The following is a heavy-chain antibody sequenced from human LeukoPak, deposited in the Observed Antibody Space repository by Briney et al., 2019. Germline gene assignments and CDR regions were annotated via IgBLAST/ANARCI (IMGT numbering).Heavy chain of an antibody. CDR1: GFTFSSYG. V-gene: IGHV3-33*01. J-gene: IGHJ5*02. CDR3: ARDLPPSIAIVAVGGPFDP. D-gene: IGHD2/OR15-2a*01. CDR2: IWYDGSNK. Sequence: GGSLRLSCAASGFTFSSYGMHWVRQAPGKGLEWVAVIWYDGSNKYYADSVKGRFTISRDNSKNTLYLQMNSLRAEDTAVYYCARDLPPSIAIVAVGGPFDPWGQGTLVTVSS.